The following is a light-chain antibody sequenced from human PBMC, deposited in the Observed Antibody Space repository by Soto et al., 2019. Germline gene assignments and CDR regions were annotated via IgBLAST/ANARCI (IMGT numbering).Light chain of an antibody. CDR2: KDS. V-gene: IGLV3-25*02. CDR1: PVANQF. J-gene: IGLJ3*02. Sequence: SYELTQPPSVSVSLGQTARITCSGDPVANQFTSWYQQKAGQAPVSLIYKDSERPSGIPERFSGSSSGTTVTLTINGVQAEDEADYYCQSADTSGTPWVFGGGTKLTVL. CDR3: QSADTSGTPWV.